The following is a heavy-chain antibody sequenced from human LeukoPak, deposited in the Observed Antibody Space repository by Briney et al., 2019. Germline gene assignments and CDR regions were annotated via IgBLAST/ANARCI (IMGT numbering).Heavy chain of an antibody. D-gene: IGHD3-9*01. V-gene: IGHV3-23*01. J-gene: IGHJ6*02. CDR2: ISGGGGST. CDR1: GFTFSSYA. CDR3: TRDLMDYDVSTGLHHYYMDV. Sequence: GGSLRLSCAASGFTFSSYAMSWVRQAPWKGLEWVSAISGGGGSTYYADSVKGRFTISRDNSKNTLYLQMNSLRVEDTAVYYCTRDLMDYDVSTGLHHYYMDVWGQGTTVTVSS.